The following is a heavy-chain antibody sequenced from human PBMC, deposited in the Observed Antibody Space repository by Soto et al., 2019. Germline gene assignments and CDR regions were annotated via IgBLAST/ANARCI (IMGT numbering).Heavy chain of an antibody. V-gene: IGHV4-34*01. Sequence: SETLSLTCAVYGGSFSGYYWSWIRQPPGKGLEWIGEINHSGSTNYNPSLKSRVTISVDTSKNQFSLKLSSVTAADTAVYYCARSRSRPKRGYCSSTSCYDGDYYYYYGMDVWGQGTTVTVSS. CDR2: INHSGST. CDR1: GGSFSGYY. J-gene: IGHJ6*02. CDR3: ARSRSRPKRGYCSSTSCYDGDYYYYYGMDV. D-gene: IGHD2-2*01.